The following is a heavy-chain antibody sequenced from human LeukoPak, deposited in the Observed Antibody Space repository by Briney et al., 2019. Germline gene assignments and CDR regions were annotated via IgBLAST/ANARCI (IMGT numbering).Heavy chain of an antibody. CDR2: INPNSGGT. J-gene: IGHJ5*02. V-gene: IGHV1-2*02. Sequence: ASVKVSCKASGYTFTGYYMHWVRRAPGQGLEWMGWINPNSGGTNYAQKFQGRVTMTRDTSISTAYMELSRLRSDDTAVYYCARDFWYDYVWGSYRPYNWFDPWGQGTLVTVSS. CDR3: ARDFWYDYVWGSYRPYNWFDP. D-gene: IGHD3-16*02. CDR1: GYTFTGYY.